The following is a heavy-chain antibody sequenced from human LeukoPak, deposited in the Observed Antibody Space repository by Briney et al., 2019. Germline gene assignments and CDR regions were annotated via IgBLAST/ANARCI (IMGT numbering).Heavy chain of an antibody. CDR2: ISHDGSNK. CDR1: GFTFSSYG. CDR3: AKDLGYCSGGSCYPGLYYYYGMDA. D-gene: IGHD2-15*01. Sequence: GRSLRLSCAASGFTFSSYGMHWVRQAPGKGLEWVAVISHDGSNKYYADSVKGRFTISRDNSKNTLYLQMNSLRAEDTAVYYCAKDLGYCSGGSCYPGLYYYYGMDAWGQGTTVTVSS. V-gene: IGHV3-30*18. J-gene: IGHJ6*02.